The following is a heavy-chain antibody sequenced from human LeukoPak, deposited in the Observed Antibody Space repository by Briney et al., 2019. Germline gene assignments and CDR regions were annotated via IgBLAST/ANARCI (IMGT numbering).Heavy chain of an antibody. V-gene: IGHV4-39*07. D-gene: IGHD5-24*01. CDR2: IYYSGST. J-gene: IGHJ5*02. CDR1: GGSISSSSYY. CDR3: ARLRRDGYNFPVMIDP. Sequence: SETLSLTCTVSGGSISSSSYYWGWLRQPPGKGLEWIGSIYYSGSTYYNPSLKSRVTISVDTSKNQFSLKLSSVTAADTAVYYCARLRRDGYNFPVMIDPWGQGTLVTVSS.